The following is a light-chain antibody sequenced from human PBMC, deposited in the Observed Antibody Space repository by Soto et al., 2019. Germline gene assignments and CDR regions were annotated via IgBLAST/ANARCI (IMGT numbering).Light chain of an antibody. Sequence: DIQMTQSPSTLSGSVGDRVTITGRASQTISSWLAWYQQKPGKAPKLLIYNTSTLKSGVPSRFSGSGSGTEFTLTISSLQPDDFATYYCQHYNSYSEAFGQGTKVDIK. V-gene: IGKV1-5*03. CDR3: QHYNSYSEA. J-gene: IGKJ1*01. CDR1: QTISSW. CDR2: NTS.